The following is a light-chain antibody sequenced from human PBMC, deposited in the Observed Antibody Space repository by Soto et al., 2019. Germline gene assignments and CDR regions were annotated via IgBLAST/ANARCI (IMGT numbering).Light chain of an antibody. CDR1: QGISNY. CDR2: GAS. CDR3: QKYNTAPFT. Sequence: DIQMTQSPSYLSASVGDRVTITCRASQGISNYLAWYQQKPGRVPNVLIYGASTLQSGVPSRFSGSGSETDFTLTISSLQPEDVGTYYCQKYNTAPFTFGPGTKVDIK. V-gene: IGKV1-27*01. J-gene: IGKJ3*01.